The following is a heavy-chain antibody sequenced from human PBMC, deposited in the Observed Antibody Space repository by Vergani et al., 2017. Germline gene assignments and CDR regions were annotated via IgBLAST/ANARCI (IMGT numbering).Heavy chain of an antibody. CDR1: GGSISSYY. CDR3: AREERVYYDSSGYVWFDP. J-gene: IGHJ5*02. V-gene: IGHV4-59*01. Sequence: QVQLQESGPGLVKPSQTLSLTCTVSGGSISSYYWSWIRQPPGKRLEWIGYIYYSGSTNYNPSLKSRVTISVDTSKNQFSLKLSSVTAADTAVYYCAREERVYYDSSGYVWFDPWGQGTLVTVSS. D-gene: IGHD3-22*01. CDR2: IYYSGST.